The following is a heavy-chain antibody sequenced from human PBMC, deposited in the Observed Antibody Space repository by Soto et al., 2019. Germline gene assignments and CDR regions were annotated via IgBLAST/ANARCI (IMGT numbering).Heavy chain of an antibody. CDR3: VRGYYFDY. V-gene: IGHV3-72*01. Sequence: EVQLVESGGGLVQPGGSLRLSCAASGFTFSDHYMDWVRQAPGKGLEWVGRTRNKANSYTTEYAASVKGRFTISRDDSKNSLYLQMNSLKTEDTAVYYCVRGYYFDYWGQGTLVTVSS. CDR1: GFTFSDHY. CDR2: TRNKANSYTT. D-gene: IGHD3-10*01. J-gene: IGHJ4*02.